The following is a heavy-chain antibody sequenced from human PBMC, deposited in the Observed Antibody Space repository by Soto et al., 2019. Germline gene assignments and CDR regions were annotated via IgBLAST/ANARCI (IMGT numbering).Heavy chain of an antibody. D-gene: IGHD6-25*01. CDR1: GGSISSSSYY. V-gene: IGHV4-39*07. Sequence: PSETLSLTCTVSGGSISSSSYYWGWIRQPPGKGLEWIGYIYYSGSTYYNPSLKSRVTISVDTSKNQFSLKLSSVTAADTAVYYCARDARSGWYFDYWGQGTLVTVSS. CDR2: IYYSGST. CDR3: ARDARSGWYFDY. J-gene: IGHJ4*02.